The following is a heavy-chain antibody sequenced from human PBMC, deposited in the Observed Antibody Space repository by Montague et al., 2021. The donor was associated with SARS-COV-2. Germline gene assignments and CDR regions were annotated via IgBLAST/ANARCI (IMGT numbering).Heavy chain of an antibody. CDR1: GFTFSNYD. CDR2: ISTSAYTT. Sequence: SLRLSCAASGFTFSNYDMNRVRQALGKGPEWISYISTSAYTTSYAGSVKGRFTISRDNGKNSLYLQMNSLRVEDTAVYYCTRDYRSIVGDGLDIWGQGTKVTVSS. D-gene: IGHD3-16*02. CDR3: TRDYRSIVGDGLDI. V-gene: IGHV3-48*03. J-gene: IGHJ3*02.